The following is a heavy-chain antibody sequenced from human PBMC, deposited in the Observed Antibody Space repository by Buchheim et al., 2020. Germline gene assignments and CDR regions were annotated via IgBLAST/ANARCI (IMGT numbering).Heavy chain of an antibody. V-gene: IGHV4-59*11. CDR3: ARTPVGGWGKIDY. J-gene: IGHJ4*02. Sequence: QVQLQESGPGLVKPSETLSLTCIVSGGFFSGHYWSWIRQPPGKGLEWLGHIYYTGTTNYNPSLNSRVAISLDRSKNQFSLKVNSVTAVDTAVYYCARTPVGGWGKIDYWGQGTL. CDR1: GGFFSGHY. CDR2: IYYTGTT. D-gene: IGHD2-8*02.